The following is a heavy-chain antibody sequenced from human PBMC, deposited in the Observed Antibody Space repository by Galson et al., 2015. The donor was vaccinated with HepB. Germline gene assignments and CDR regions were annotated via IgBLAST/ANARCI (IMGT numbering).Heavy chain of an antibody. CDR3: AADSRRGSYRFDY. CDR1: GFTFTSSA. D-gene: IGHD1-26*01. CDR2: IVVGSGNT. Sequence: SVKVSCKASGFTFTSSAVQWVRQARGQRLEWIGWIVVGSGNTNYAQKFQERVTITRDMSTSTAYMELSSLRSEDTAVYYCAADSRRGSYRFDYWGQGTLVTVSS. V-gene: IGHV1-58*01. J-gene: IGHJ4*02.